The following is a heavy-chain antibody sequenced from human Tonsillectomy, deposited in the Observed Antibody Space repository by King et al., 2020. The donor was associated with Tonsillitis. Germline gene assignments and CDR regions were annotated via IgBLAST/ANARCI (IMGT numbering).Heavy chain of an antibody. Sequence: VQLVESGGGLVKPGGSLRLSCAASGFSFSTYTMKWVRQAPGKGLEWVSSISTNSHYIYYADSVKGRFTISRDNGKNSLYLQLNSLRAEDTAIYYCAKVVSPYEIQVCADSWGQGTLVTGSS. J-gene: IGHJ4*02. CDR3: AKVVSPYEIQVCADS. D-gene: IGHD3-16*01. V-gene: IGHV3-21*01. CDR1: GFSFSTYT. CDR2: ISTNSHYI.